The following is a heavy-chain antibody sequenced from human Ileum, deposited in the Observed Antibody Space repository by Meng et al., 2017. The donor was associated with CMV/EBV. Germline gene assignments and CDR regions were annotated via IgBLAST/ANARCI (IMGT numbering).Heavy chain of an antibody. Sequence: GESLKISCAASGFIISDYWMTWVRQAPGRGLEWIAYISTSGSTIYYADSVKGRFIISRDDAENSVYLQMNSLTDEDTALYYCAREEINCGGDCSVYWGQGTLVTVSS. CDR3: AREEINCGGDCSVY. D-gene: IGHD2-21*01. V-gene: IGHV3-48*02. CDR1: GFIISDYW. CDR2: ISTSGSTI. J-gene: IGHJ4*02.